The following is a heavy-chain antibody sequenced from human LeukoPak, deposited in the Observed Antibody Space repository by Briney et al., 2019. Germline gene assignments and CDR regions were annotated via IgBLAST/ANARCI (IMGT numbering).Heavy chain of an antibody. CDR2: MYPGDSDT. CDR1: GYTFTNYW. J-gene: IGHJ4*02. V-gene: IGHV5-51*01. D-gene: IGHD5-18*01. CDR3: ARLVPDTDMVLDYFDY. Sequence: GEFLKISCQGSGYTFTNYWIGWVRQMPGKGLEWMGIMYPGDSDTRYSPSFQGQVTISADKSISTTYLQWSSLKASDTAMYYCARLVPDTDMVLDYFDYWGQGTLVTVSP.